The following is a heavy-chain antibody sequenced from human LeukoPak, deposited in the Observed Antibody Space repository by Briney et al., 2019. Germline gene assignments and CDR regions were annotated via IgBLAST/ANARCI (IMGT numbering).Heavy chain of an antibody. J-gene: IGHJ5*02. Sequence: SATLSLTCTVSGGSISSYYWSWIRPPAGKGLEWIGRIYTSGSTNYNPSLKSRVTMSVDTSKSQFSLKLSSVTAADTAVYYCARDRDYYDSSGYYNPNFLDPWGQGTLVTVSS. D-gene: IGHD3-22*01. CDR2: IYTSGST. CDR1: GGSISSYY. V-gene: IGHV4-4*07. CDR3: ARDRDYYDSSGYYNPNFLDP.